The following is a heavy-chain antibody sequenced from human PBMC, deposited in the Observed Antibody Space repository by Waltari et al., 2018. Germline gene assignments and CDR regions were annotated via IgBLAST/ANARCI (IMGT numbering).Heavy chain of an antibody. CDR1: GGSISSYY. D-gene: IGHD1-26*01. CDR2: IYYSGST. V-gene: IGHV4-59*08. Sequence: QVQLQESGPGLVKPSETLSLTCTVSGGSISSYYWSWIRQPPGKGLEWIGYIYYSGSTNYNPSLKSRVTISVDTSKNQFSLKLSSVTAADTAVYYCARPRIVGATVAFDIWGQGTMVTVSS. CDR3: ARPRIVGATVAFDI. J-gene: IGHJ3*02.